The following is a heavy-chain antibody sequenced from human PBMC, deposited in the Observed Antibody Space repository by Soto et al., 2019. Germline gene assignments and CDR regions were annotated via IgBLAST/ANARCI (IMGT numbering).Heavy chain of an antibody. CDR3: ARGSYYSSGTVHRPYDY. CDR2: ISYDGTVR. D-gene: IGHD3-10*01. V-gene: IGHV3-64*07. Sequence: EVQLVESGGDLVQPGESLRLSCAASGFTFSIYAMHWVRQAPGKGLEYVAAISYDGTVRYYADSVKGRFTISRDDSRNTVYLQMGSLRPEDMAVYYCARGSYYSSGTVHRPYDYWGQGTLVTVSS. CDR1: GFTFSIYA. J-gene: IGHJ4*02.